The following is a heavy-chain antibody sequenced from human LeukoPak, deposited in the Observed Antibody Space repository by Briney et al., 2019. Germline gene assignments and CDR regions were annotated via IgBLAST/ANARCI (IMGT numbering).Heavy chain of an antibody. J-gene: IGHJ4*02. V-gene: IGHV3-11*01. Sequence: GGSLRLSCAASGFTFSDYYMSWIRQAPGKGLEWVSYITSSGSTIYYADSMKGRFTISRDNAKHSLFLQLDSLRAEDTAVYYCAKGTGYSTHWGQGTLVTVSS. CDR2: ITSSGSTI. CDR3: AKGTGYSTH. CDR1: GFTFSDYY. D-gene: IGHD6-13*01.